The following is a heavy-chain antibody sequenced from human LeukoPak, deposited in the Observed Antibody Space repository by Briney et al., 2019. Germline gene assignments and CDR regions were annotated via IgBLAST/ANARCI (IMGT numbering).Heavy chain of an antibody. J-gene: IGHJ4*02. CDR3: ANQGYYYDSSGSDY. Sequence: PGGSLRLSCAASGFTFNSFWMHWVRQVPGKGLVWVSRINSDGSGTSYADSVKGRFTISRDNSKNTLYLQMNSLRAEDTAVYYCANQGYYYDSSGSDYWGQGTLVTVSS. CDR1: GFTFNSFW. D-gene: IGHD3-22*01. V-gene: IGHV3-74*01. CDR2: INSDGSGT.